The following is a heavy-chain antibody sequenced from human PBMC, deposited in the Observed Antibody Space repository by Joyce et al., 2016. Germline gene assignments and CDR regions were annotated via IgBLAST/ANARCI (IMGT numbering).Heavy chain of an antibody. CDR3: ARVNDGSGSHDYYYYNLDV. V-gene: IGHV4-34*02. CDR1: GGSVSGYY. CDR2: INHGGSR. J-gene: IGHJ6*02. D-gene: IGHD3-10*01. Sequence: VQLQQSGAGLLKPSETLSLTCAVSGGSVSGYYWRWIRQPPGKGLEWIGEINHGGSRYYNPSFKSRLTMSVDTSKKLVSLILRSVTAADTAFYYCARVNDGSGSHDYYYYNLDVWGQGTTVIVSS.